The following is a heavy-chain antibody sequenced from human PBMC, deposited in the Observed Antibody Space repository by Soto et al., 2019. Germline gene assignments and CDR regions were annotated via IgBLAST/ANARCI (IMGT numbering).Heavy chain of an antibody. V-gene: IGHV1-2*04. D-gene: IGHD2-15*01. CDR3: ARGPPAFGIEVVVAANDELGAFDI. Sequence: GASVKVSCKASGYTFTDYYVHWVRQAAGQGLEWMGWINPNSGGTNYARKLQGWVTMTRDTSISTAYMELSRLRSDDTAVYYCARGPPAFGIEVVVAANDELGAFDIWGQGTKVTVSS. CDR2: INPNSGGT. J-gene: IGHJ3*02. CDR1: GYTFTDYY.